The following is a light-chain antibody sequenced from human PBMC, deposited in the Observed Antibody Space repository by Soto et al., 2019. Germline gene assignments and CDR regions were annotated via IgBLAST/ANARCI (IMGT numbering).Light chain of an antibody. Sequence: EIVLTHSPDTLSLSPGERATLSCRASLTVTNNYLAWYQQKAGQAPRLVIYDSSTRATGISDRFSASGSGTDFTLTISILEPEDFAVYFCQQYASAALTFGQGTKVEVK. V-gene: IGKV3-20*01. CDR1: LTVTNNY. J-gene: IGKJ1*01. CDR3: QQYASAALT. CDR2: DSS.